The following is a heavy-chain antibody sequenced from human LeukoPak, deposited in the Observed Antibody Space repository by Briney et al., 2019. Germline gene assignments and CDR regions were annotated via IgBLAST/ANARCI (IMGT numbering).Heavy chain of an antibody. CDR1: GFTFDDYG. J-gene: IGHJ4*02. V-gene: IGHV3-20*04. CDR2: INWNGGST. CDR3: ARALWNYGSGSYYFDY. Sequence: GGSLRLSXAASGFTFDDYGMSWVRQAPGKGLEWVSGINWNGGSTGYADSVKGRFTISRDNAKNSLYLQMNSLRAEDTALYYCARALWNYGSGSYYFDYWGQGTLVTVSS. D-gene: IGHD3-10*01.